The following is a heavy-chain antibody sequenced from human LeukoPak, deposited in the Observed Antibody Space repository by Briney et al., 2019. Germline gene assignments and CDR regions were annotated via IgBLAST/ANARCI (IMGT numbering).Heavy chain of an antibody. CDR2: IYTSGST. CDR1: GGSISSGSYY. D-gene: IGHD2-2*01. J-gene: IGHJ6*03. V-gene: IGHV4-61*02. Sequence: SETLSLTCTVSGGSISSGSYYWSWIRQPAGKGLEWIGRIYTSGSTNYNPSLKSRVTISVDTSKNQFSLKLSSVTAADTAVYYCASDAYCSSTSCYAGGYYYMDVWGKGTTVTISS. CDR3: ASDAYCSSTSCYAGGYYYMDV.